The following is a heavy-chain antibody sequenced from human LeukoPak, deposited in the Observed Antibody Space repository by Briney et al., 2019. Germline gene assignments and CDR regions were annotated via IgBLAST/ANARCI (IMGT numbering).Heavy chain of an antibody. D-gene: IGHD6-13*01. V-gene: IGHV4-59*01. CDR1: GGSISSYY. CDR3: ARSRGYFDN. CDR2: IYYSGDT. Sequence: SETLSLTCTVSGGSISSYYWSWIRQPPGKGLEWIGYIYYSGDTNYNPSLKSRVTISVDMSKNQFSLKLSSVTAADTAVYYCARSRGYFDNWGQGTLVTVSS. J-gene: IGHJ4*02.